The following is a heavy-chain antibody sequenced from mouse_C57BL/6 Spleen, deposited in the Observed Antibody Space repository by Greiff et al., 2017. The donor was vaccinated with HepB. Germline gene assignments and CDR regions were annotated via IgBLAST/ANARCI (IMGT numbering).Heavy chain of an antibody. D-gene: IGHD3-2*02. CDR3: TRQLRFAY. V-gene: IGHV1-15*01. CDR2: IDPETGGT. J-gene: IGHJ3*01. Sequence: VQVVESGAELVRPGASVTLSCKASGYTFTDYEMHWVKQTPVHGLEWIGAIDPETGGTAYNQKFKGKAILTADKSSSTAYMELRSLTSEDSAVYYCTRQLRFAYWGQGTLVTFSA. CDR1: GYTFTDYE.